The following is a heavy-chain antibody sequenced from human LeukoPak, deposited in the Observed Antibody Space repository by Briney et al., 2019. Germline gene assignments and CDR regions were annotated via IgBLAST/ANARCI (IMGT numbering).Heavy chain of an antibody. CDR2: IYYSGST. CDR3: ARSTVTFDY. CDR1: GGSISSSSYY. V-gene: IGHV4-61*05. D-gene: IGHD4-17*01. J-gene: IGHJ4*02. Sequence: SETLSLTCTVSGGSISSSSYYWGWIRQPPGKGLEWIGYIYYSGSTNYNPSLKSRVTISVDTSKNQFSLKLSSVTAADTAVYYCARSTVTFDYWGQGTLVTVSS.